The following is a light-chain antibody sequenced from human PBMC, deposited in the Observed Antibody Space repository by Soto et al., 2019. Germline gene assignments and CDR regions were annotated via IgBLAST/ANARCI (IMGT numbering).Light chain of an antibody. CDR2: WAS. CDR3: QQYYSTLPT. Sequence: DIVMTQSPDSLAVSLGERATINCKSSQSVLYSSNNKNYLAWYQQKPGQPPKLLIYWASTRESGVPDRFSGSGSGTDFTLTISSLQAEDVAVYYCQQYYSTLPTFGQATKLEIK. CDR1: QSVLYSSNNKNY. V-gene: IGKV4-1*01. J-gene: IGKJ2*01.